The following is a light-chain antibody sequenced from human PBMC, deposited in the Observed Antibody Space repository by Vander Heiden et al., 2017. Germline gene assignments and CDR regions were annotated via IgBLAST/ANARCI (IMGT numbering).Light chain of an antibody. J-gene: IGKJ2*01. CDR3: QQYGSSPTT. CDR1: QSVSSSY. CDR2: GAS. Sequence: VLTHSPGTLSLSPGERATLSCRASQSVSSSYLAWYQQKPGQAPRLLIYGASSRATGIPDRFSGSGSGTDFTLTISRLEPEDFAVYYCQQYGSSPTTFGQGTKLXIK. V-gene: IGKV3-20*01.